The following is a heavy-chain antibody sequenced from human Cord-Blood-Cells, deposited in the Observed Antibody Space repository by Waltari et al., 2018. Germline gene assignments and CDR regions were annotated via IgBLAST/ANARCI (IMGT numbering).Heavy chain of an antibody. CDR2: INHSGST. J-gene: IGHJ6*02. Sequence: QVQLQQWGAGLLKPSETLSLTCAVYGGSFSGYYWSWLRHPPGKGLEWIGEINHSGSTNYNPSLKSRVTISVDTSKNQFSLKLSSVTAADTAVYYCARRYYDFWSGYQDGMDVWGQGTTVTVSS. V-gene: IGHV4-34*01. CDR1: GGSFSGYY. D-gene: IGHD3-3*01. CDR3: ARRYYDFWSGYQDGMDV.